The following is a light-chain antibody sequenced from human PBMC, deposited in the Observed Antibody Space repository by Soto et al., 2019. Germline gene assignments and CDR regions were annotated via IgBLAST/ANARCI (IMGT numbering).Light chain of an antibody. J-gene: IGLJ1*01. V-gene: IGLV2-23*02. Sequence: QSVLTQPASVSGSPGQSITISCTGTSSVVGSYNLVSWYQQHPGKAPKLMIYEVSKRPSGVSNRFSGSKSGNTASLTISGLQAEDEADYYCYSYAGSSRYVFGTGTKVTVL. CDR1: SSVVGSYNL. CDR2: EVS. CDR3: YSYAGSSRYV.